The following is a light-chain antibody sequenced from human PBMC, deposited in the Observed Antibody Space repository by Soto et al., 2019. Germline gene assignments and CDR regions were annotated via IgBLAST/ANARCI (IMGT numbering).Light chain of an antibody. CDR3: QQYGSSLLT. CDR1: QSISSSY. V-gene: IGKV3-20*01. J-gene: IGKJ4*01. Sequence: EIVLTQSPGTLSLSPGERATLSCRASQSISSSYLAWYQQKPGQAPMLLIYGISSMTTGIPARFSGSGSGTDFTLTISRLEPEDFAVYYCQQYGSSLLTFGGGTKVEI. CDR2: GIS.